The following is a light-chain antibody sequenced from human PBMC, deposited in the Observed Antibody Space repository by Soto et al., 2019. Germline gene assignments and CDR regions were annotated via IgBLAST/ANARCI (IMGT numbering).Light chain of an antibody. Sequence: EIVLTQSPGTLSLSPGERATLSCRASQSVSSNYLAWYQQKHGQAPRLLIYGASSRATGVPDRFSGSGSGTDFTLTISKREPEDFALYYCQQYGSAPPLTFGGGTKVEIK. J-gene: IGKJ4*01. CDR3: QQYGSAPPLT. CDR1: QSVSSNY. V-gene: IGKV3-20*01. CDR2: GAS.